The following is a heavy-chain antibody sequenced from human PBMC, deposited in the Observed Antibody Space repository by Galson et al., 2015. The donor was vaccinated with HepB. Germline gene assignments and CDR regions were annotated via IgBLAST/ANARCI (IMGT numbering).Heavy chain of an antibody. CDR1: GGTFSSYT. V-gene: IGHV1-69*04. D-gene: IGHD3-10*01. Sequence: SVKVSCKASGGTFSSYTISWVRQAPGQGLEWMGRIIPILGIANYAQKFQGRVTITADKSTSTAYMELSSLRSEDTAVYYCARDYGSGSYYPRNWYFDLWGRGTLVAVSS. J-gene: IGHJ2*01. CDR2: IIPILGIA. CDR3: ARDYGSGSYYPRNWYFDL.